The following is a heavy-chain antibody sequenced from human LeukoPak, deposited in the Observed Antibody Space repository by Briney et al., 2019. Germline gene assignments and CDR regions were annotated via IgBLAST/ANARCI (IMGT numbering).Heavy chain of an antibody. CDR1: GFTFSVFA. V-gene: IGHV3-30-3*01. Sequence: GGPLRLSCAASGFTFSVFAMHWVRQAPGKGLECVALISYDGSNKYYADSVKGRFTISRDNSKNTLYLQMNSLRAEDTAVYYCARGGDGYNVHYFDYWGQGTLVTVSA. D-gene: IGHD5-24*01. CDR3: ARGGDGYNVHYFDY. J-gene: IGHJ4*02. CDR2: ISYDGSNK.